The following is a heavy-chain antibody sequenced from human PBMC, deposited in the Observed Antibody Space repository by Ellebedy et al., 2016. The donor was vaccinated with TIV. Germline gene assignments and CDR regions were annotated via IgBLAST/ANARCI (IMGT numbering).Heavy chain of an antibody. V-gene: IGHV4-34*01. J-gene: IGHJ6*03. CDR1: GGSFSGYY. D-gene: IGHD2-2*02. Sequence: SETLSLXXAVSGGSFSGYYWSWIRQPPGQGLEWIGEINHSGSTNYNPSLKSRVTISVDTSKNQFSLKLSSVTAADTAVYYCARGVIGCSSTSCYSLLYYYYYMDVWGKGTTVTVSS. CDR2: INHSGST. CDR3: ARGVIGCSSTSCYSLLYYYYYMDV.